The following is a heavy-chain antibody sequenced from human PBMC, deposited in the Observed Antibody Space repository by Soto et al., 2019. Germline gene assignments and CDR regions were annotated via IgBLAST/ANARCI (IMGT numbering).Heavy chain of an antibody. CDR3: ARVRGTAGKRYFDY. Sequence: SETLSLTCTVSGGSMIAYYWNWMRQPPGKGLQWIVYTYYSGSTTYNPSLKSRVTISVDSSKNQFSLKLDSVTPADTAVYYCARVRGTAGKRYFDYWGPGTLVTVSS. D-gene: IGHD6-13*01. V-gene: IGHV4-59*01. CDR1: GGSMIAYY. CDR2: TYYSGST. J-gene: IGHJ4*02.